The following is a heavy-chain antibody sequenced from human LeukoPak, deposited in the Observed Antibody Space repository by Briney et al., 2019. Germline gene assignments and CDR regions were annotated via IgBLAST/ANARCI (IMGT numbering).Heavy chain of an antibody. J-gene: IGHJ4*02. CDR1: GFSFTRHW. Sequence: GGSLRLSCAASGFSFTRHWMSWVRQAPGKGLEWVANIKEDGSEKYYVDSVKGRLTISRDNAKNSVYLQMNSLRAEDTAVYYCAREGSSHTAMAYWGQGTLVTVSS. CDR2: IKEDGSEK. CDR3: AREGSSHTAMAY. V-gene: IGHV3-7*01. D-gene: IGHD5-18*01.